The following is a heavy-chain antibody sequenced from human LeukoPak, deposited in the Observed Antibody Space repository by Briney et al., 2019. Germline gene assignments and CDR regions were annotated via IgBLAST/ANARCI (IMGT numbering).Heavy chain of an antibody. V-gene: IGHV4-4*02. J-gene: IGHJ6*02. CDR2: IYHSEYT. CDR3: ARDMSRVPGYPGDGMDV. Sequence: SGTLSLTCAVSGGSITGANWWSWVRQPPGKGLEWIGEIYHSEYTNYNPSLKSRVTISVDKSKNQFFLRLNSVTAADTAAYYCARDMSRVPGYPGDGMDVWGQGTTVIVSS. D-gene: IGHD3-16*02. CDR1: GGSITGANW.